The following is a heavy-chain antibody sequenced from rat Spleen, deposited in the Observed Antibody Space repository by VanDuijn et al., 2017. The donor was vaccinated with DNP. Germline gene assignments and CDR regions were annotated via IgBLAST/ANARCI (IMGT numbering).Heavy chain of an antibody. CDR2: IKTDGGST. J-gene: IGHJ3*01. V-gene: IGHV5-58*01. Sequence: EVQLVESGGGLVQPGRSMKLSCAASGFTFSSYWMYWIRQAPGKGLEWVASIKTDGGSTYYPDSVKGRFTISRDNAENTVYLQMNSLRSEDTATYYCAKVRTTGIPGFAYWGQGTLVTVSS. D-gene: IGHD1-9*01. CDR1: GFTFSSYW. CDR3: AKVRTTGIPGFAY.